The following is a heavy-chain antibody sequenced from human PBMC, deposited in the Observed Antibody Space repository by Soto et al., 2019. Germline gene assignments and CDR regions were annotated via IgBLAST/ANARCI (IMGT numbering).Heavy chain of an antibody. Sequence: QVQLVQSGAEVKKPESSVKVSCKAPGGTFSTYAISWVRQAPGQGLEWMGGIIPMFGTANYAQRFQDRVTITADESTNTVYTELSSLRSEDTAVYFCASGLQLWLRRINSGYSGWGQGTLVTVSS. J-gene: IGHJ4*02. D-gene: IGHD5-12*01. CDR2: IIPMFGTA. CDR1: GGTFSTYA. V-gene: IGHV1-69*12. CDR3: ASGLQLWLRRINSGYSG.